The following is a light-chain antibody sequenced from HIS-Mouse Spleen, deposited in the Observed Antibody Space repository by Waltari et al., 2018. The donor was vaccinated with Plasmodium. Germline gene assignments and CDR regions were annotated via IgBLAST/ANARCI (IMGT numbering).Light chain of an antibody. V-gene: IGLV2-23*03. CDR1: SSDVGSYNL. J-gene: IGLJ2*01. Sequence: QSALTQPASVSGSPGQSITISCTGTSSDVGSYNLVSCYQQHPGKAPKLMIYEGSKRPSGVSNRFSGSKSGNTASLTISRLQAEDEADYYCCSYAGSSTFVVFGGGTKLTVL. CDR3: CSYAGSSTFVV. CDR2: EGS.